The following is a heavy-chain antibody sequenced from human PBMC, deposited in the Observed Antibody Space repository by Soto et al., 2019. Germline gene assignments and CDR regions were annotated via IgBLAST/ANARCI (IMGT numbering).Heavy chain of an antibody. V-gene: IGHV4-59*11. J-gene: IGHJ4*02. CDR3: ARFGVVAGLIDY. D-gene: IGHD6-19*01. CDR1: LGSIVSHY. Sequence: SQALSHTWRFALGSIVSHYGSWILQPPGKGLEWIGYIYYSGSTNYNPSLKSRVTISVDTSKNQLSLKLSSVTAADTAVYYCARFGVVAGLIDYWGQGTLVTVSS. CDR2: IYYSGST.